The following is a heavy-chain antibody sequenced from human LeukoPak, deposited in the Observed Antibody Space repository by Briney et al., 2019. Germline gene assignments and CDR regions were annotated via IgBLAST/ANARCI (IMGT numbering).Heavy chain of an antibody. V-gene: IGHV4-59*08. D-gene: IGHD6-6*01. J-gene: IGHJ4*02. Sequence: SETLSLTCRVSGGSVSNYYWGWIRQPPREGLGGVGYVYYTGSTNYNPSLKSRVTMFEDKSKNQFSLRLYSVTVADTAVYYCARHFAYSSSSYFDYWGQGSLVTVSS. CDR3: ARHFAYSSSSYFDY. CDR1: GGSVSNYY. CDR2: VYYTGST.